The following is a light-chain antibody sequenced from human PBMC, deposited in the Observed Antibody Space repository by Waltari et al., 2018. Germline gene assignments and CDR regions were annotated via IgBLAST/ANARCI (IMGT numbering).Light chain of an antibody. V-gene: IGKV1-27*01. CDR3: HRYNSAPFT. CDR1: QHIYTY. CDR2: STS. J-gene: IGKJ3*01. Sequence: DIQMTQSPSSLSASVGDRVTITCRAVQHIYTYLAWYQQKPGKVPKLLIHSTSTLQSGVPSRFSGSGSGTDFTLTISSLQPEDVATYYCHRYNSAPFTFGPGTRVDIK.